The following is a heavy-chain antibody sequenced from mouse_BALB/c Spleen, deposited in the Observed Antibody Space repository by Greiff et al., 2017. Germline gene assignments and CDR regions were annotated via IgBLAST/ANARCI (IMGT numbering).Heavy chain of an antibody. V-gene: IGHV5-4*02. D-gene: IGHD4-1*02. CDR2: ISDGGSYT. CDR3: ARDRSTGSFAY. J-gene: IGHJ3*01. Sequence: EVQRVESGGGLVKPGGSLKLSCAASGFTFSDYYMYWVRQTPEKRLEWVATISDGGSYTYYPDSVKGRFTISRDNAKNNLYLQMSSLKSEDTAMYYCARDRSTGSFAYWGQGTLVTVSA. CDR1: GFTFSDYY.